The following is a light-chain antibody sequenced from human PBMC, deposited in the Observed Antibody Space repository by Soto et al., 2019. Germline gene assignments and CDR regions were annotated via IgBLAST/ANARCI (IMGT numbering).Light chain of an antibody. CDR1: SSNIGTNS. CDR2: NND. J-gene: IGLJ1*01. CDR3: AARDDSLNGFYV. Sequence: QSALTQPPSASGTPGQRVTISCSGGSSNIGTNSVNCYQQLPGRAPKLLIYNNDLRPSGVPDRFSGSKSGTSASLAISGLQSEDEADYYCAARDDSLNGFYVFGIGTKVTVL. V-gene: IGLV1-44*01.